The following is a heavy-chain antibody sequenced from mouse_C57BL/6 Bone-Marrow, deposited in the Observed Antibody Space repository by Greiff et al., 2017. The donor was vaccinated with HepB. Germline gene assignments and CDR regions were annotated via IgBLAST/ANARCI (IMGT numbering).Heavy chain of an antibody. Sequence: ESGPGLVKPSQSLSLTCSVTGYSITSGYYWNWIRQFPGNKLECMGYISYDGSNNYNPSLKNRISITRDTSKNQFFLKLNSVTTEDTATYYCARRENGNSGAYWGQGTLVTVSA. J-gene: IGHJ3*01. CDR3: ARRENGNSGAY. D-gene: IGHD2-1*01. CDR2: ISYDGSN. V-gene: IGHV3-6*01. CDR1: GYSITSGYY.